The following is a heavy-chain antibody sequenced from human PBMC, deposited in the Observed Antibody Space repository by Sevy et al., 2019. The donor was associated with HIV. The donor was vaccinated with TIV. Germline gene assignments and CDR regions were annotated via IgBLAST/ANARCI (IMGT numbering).Heavy chain of an antibody. J-gene: IGHJ4*02. Sequence: GGSLRLSCAASGLTFTNYWMHWVRQAPGKGLVWVSGVDNDGSGTNYADSVKGRFTISRDNAKNTVYLQMNSLRAEDTPVYYCTRDMYGIDYWGQGTLVTVSS. D-gene: IGHD2-8*01. CDR2: VDNDGSGT. V-gene: IGHV3-74*01. CDR3: TRDMYGIDY. CDR1: GLTFTNYW.